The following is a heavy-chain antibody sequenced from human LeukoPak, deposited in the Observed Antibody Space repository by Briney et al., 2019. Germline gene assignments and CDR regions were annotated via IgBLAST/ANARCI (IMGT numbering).Heavy chain of an antibody. Sequence: GGSLRLSCAASGFTFDDYAMHWVRQAPGKGLEWVSGISWNSGSIGYADSVKGRFTISRDNAKNSLYLQMNSLRAEDMALYYCAKAGGIAAVGAFDYWGQGTLVTVSS. CDR1: GFTFDDYA. V-gene: IGHV3-9*03. CDR2: ISWNSGSI. CDR3: AKAGGIAAVGAFDY. D-gene: IGHD6-13*01. J-gene: IGHJ4*02.